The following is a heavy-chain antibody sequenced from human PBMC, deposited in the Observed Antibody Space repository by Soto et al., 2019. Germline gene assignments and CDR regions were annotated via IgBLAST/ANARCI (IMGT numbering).Heavy chain of an antibody. D-gene: IGHD1-7*01. V-gene: IGHV4-38-2*01. Sequence: PSETLSLTCAVSGYSISSGYYWGWIRQPPGKGLEWIGSIYHSGSTYYNPSLKSRVTISVDTSKNQFSLKLSSVTAADTAVYYCATLGGKYNWNYALDYWGQGTLVTVSS. CDR2: IYHSGST. CDR1: GYSISSGYY. CDR3: ATLGGKYNWNYALDY. J-gene: IGHJ4*02.